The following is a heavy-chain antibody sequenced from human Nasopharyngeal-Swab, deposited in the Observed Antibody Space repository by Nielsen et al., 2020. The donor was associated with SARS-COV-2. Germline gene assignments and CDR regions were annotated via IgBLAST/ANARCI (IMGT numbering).Heavy chain of an antibody. CDR3: ARESDSSGSLIDY. CDR2: IYYSGST. CDR1: GGSISSYY. Sequence: SETLSLTCTVSGGSISSYYWSWIRQPPGKGLEWIGYIYYSGSTNYNPSLKSRVTISVDTSKNQFSLKLSSVTAADTAVYYCARESDSSGSLIDYWGQGTLVTVSS. D-gene: IGHD3-22*01. J-gene: IGHJ4*02. V-gene: IGHV4-59*01.